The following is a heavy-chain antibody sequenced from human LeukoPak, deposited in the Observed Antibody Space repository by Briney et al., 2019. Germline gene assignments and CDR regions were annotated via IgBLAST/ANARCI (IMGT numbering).Heavy chain of an antibody. J-gene: IGHJ6*03. CDR3: ARRLYCSSTSCSTIYYMDV. V-gene: IGHV4-34*01. Sequence: PSETLSLTCAAYGGSFSGYYWSWIRQPPGKGLEWIGEINHSGSTNYNPSLKSRVTISVDTSKNQFSLKLSSVTAADTAVYYCARRLYCSSTSCSTIYYMDVWGKGTTVTVSS. CDR2: INHSGST. D-gene: IGHD2-2*01. CDR1: GGSFSGYY.